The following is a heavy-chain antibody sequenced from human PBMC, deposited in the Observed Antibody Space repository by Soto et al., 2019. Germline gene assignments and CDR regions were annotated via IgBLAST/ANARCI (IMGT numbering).Heavy chain of an antibody. D-gene: IGHD2-8*01. V-gene: IGHV4-34*01. J-gene: IGHJ4*02. CDR3: ARGKGYCTTSSCRECASCYHDY. CDR2: INHSGST. Sequence: SDILSLTCAVHGGSFSNYYRSRIDWPPGEGLEWIGEINHSGSTNYNPSLKSRVTISVDTSKNQFSVKLSSVTAADTAVYYCARGKGYCTTSSCRECASCYHDYWGQGTLVTAPQ. CDR1: GGSFSNYY.